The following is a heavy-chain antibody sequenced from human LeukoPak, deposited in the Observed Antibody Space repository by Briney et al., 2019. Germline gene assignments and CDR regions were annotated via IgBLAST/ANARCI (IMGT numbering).Heavy chain of an antibody. CDR1: GGSISSSSYY. CDR3: ARGYSSSIFDY. D-gene: IGHD6-13*01. J-gene: IGHJ4*02. Sequence: SETLSLTCTVSGGSISSSSYYWGWIRQPPGKGLEWIGSIYYSGSTYYNPSLKSRVTISVDTSKNQFSLKLSSVTAADTAVYYCARGYSSSIFDYWGQGTLVTVSS. CDR2: IYYSGST. V-gene: IGHV4-39*07.